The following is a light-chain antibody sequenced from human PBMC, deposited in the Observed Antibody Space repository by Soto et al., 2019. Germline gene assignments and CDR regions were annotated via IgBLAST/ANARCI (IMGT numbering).Light chain of an antibody. V-gene: IGKV3-15*01. Sequence: EIVMTQSPATLSVSPGGRATLSCRASQSVISYLAWYQQTPGQPPRLLIYGASTRATGIPARFSGSGSGTEFILSISSLQSEDFAVYYCQQYSKWPLTFGGGTKVE. CDR1: QSVISY. J-gene: IGKJ4*01. CDR3: QQYSKWPLT. CDR2: GAS.